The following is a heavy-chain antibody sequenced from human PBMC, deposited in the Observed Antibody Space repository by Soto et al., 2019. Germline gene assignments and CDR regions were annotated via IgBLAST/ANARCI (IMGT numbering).Heavy chain of an antibody. CDR1: GFTFSSYA. D-gene: IGHD6-13*01. CDR3: AKFPARSGSWYGRSTNWFDP. CDR2: ISGSGGST. J-gene: IGHJ5*02. V-gene: IGHV3-23*01. Sequence: GGSLRLSCAASGFTFSSYAMSWVRQAPGKGLEWVSAISGSGGSTYYADSVKGRFTISRDNSKNTLYLQMNSLRAEDTAVYYCAKFPARSGSWYGRSTNWFDPWGQGTLVTVSS.